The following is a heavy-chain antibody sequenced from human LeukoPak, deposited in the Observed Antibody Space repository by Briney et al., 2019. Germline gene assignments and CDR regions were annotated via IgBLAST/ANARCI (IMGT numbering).Heavy chain of an antibody. CDR1: GFTFSSYS. D-gene: IGHD1-7*01. V-gene: IGHV3-48*01. J-gene: IGHJ6*03. Sequence: GGSLRLSCAASGFTFSSYSMNWVRQAPGKGLEWVSYISSSSTIYYADSVKGRFTISRDNAKNSLYLQMNSLRAEDTAVYYCARDPNYADYYYYMDVWGKGTTVTVSS. CDR2: ISSSSTI. CDR3: ARDPNYADYYYYMDV.